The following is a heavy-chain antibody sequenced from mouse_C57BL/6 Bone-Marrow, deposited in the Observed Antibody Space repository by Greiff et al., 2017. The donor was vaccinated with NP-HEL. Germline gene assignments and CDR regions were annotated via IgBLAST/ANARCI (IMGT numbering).Heavy chain of an antibody. CDR3: ARAGDYDVDYYFDY. Sequence: EVKVVESEGGLVQPGRSMKLSCTASGFTFSDYYMAWVRQVPEKGLEWVANINYDGSSTYYLDSLKSRFIISRDNAKNILYLQMSSLKSEDTATYYCARAGDYDVDYYFDYWGQGTTLTVSS. J-gene: IGHJ2*01. V-gene: IGHV5-16*01. CDR2: INYDGSST. CDR1: GFTFSDYY. D-gene: IGHD2-4*01.